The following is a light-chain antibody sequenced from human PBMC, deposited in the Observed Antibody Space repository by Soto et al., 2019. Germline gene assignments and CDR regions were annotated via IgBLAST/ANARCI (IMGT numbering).Light chain of an antibody. Sequence: IVLAQSPDSLAVSLGERATLSCRASQSVSNNYLAWYQQKPGQAPRLLIYAASTRATGIPARFSGGGSGTEFTLIIDSLQSEDFAVYYCQQYNNWPRTFGQGTKVDIK. J-gene: IGKJ1*01. CDR1: QSVSNN. CDR2: AAS. CDR3: QQYNNWPRT. V-gene: IGKV3-15*01.